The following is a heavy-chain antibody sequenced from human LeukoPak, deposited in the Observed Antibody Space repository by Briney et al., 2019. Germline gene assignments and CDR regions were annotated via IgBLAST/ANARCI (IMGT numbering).Heavy chain of an antibody. J-gene: IGHJ4*02. D-gene: IGHD3-22*01. V-gene: IGHV3-21*01. Sequence: GGSLRLSCAASGFTFSSYSMNWVRQAPGKGLEWVSSISSSSKYIYYADSVKGRFTISRDNAKSSLYLQMNSLRAEDTAVYYCAKDPQYYYDSSGYSFDYWGQGTLVTVSS. CDR1: GFTFSSYS. CDR2: ISSSSKYI. CDR3: AKDPQYYYDSSGYSFDY.